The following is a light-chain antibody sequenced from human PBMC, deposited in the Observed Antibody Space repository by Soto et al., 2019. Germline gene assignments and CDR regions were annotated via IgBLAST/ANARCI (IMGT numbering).Light chain of an antibody. CDR1: QSVSSSY. CDR3: QEYGSSPLT. V-gene: IGKV3-20*01. J-gene: IGKJ4*01. CDR2: GAS. Sequence: EIVLTQSPGTLSLSPGERATLSCRASQSVSSSYLAWYQQKPGQAPRLLIYGASSRATGIPDRFSGSGSGTDFTLTISRLEPEDFAVYYWQEYGSSPLTFGVGTKVEIK.